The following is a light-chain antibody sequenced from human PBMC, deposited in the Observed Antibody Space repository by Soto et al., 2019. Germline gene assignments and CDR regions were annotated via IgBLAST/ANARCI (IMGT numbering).Light chain of an antibody. J-gene: IGKJ1*01. CDR3: QQFIDGWT. CDR1: QSISSW. V-gene: IGKV1-5*03. CDR2: KAS. Sequence: DIQMTQSPSTLSASVGDRVTITFRASQSISSWLAWYQQKPGKAPKLLIYKASSLESGVPSRFSGSGSGTEFTLTISSLQPDDFATYYCQQFIDGWTFGQGTKVDIK.